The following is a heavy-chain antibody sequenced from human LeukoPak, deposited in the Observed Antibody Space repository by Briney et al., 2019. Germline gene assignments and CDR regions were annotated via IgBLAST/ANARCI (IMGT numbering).Heavy chain of an antibody. CDR2: INHSGSN. Sequence: PSETLSLTCAVYGGSFSGYYWSWIRQPPGKGLEWIGEINHSGSNNYNPSLKSRVTISVDTSKNQFSLKLSSVTAADTAVYYCARRIYVWGSYRFYYFDYWGQGTLVTVSS. V-gene: IGHV4-34*01. D-gene: IGHD3-16*02. CDR1: GGSFSGYY. CDR3: ARRIYVWGSYRFYYFDY. J-gene: IGHJ4*02.